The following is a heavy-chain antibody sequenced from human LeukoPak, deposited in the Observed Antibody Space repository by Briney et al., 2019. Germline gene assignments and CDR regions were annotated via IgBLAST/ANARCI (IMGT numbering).Heavy chain of an antibody. V-gene: IGHV3-23*05. J-gene: IGHJ4*02. D-gene: IGHD6-19*01. Sequence: GGSLRLSCAASGFTFSTYAMSWVSQAPGKGLEWVSVIYGSGRIYYGDSVEGRFTISRDNSKNTLYLQMNSLRTEDTAVYYCARRGVAGTEYYFDYWGQGTLVTVSS. CDR1: GFTFSTYA. CDR2: IYGSGRI. CDR3: ARRGVAGTEYYFDY.